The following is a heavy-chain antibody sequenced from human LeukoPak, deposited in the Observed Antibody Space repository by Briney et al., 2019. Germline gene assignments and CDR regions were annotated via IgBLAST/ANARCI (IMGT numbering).Heavy chain of an antibody. CDR1: GYTFTGYY. V-gene: IGHV1-2*02. J-gene: IGHJ4*02. D-gene: IGHD3-22*01. CDR3: ARDYYDSSGFVASVDY. CDR2: INPNSGGT. Sequence: ASVKVSCKASGYTFTGYYMHWVRQAPGQGLEWMGWINPNSGGTNYAQKFQGRVTMTRDTSISTAYMELSRLRSDDTAVYYCARDYYDSSGFVASVDYWGQGTLVTVSP.